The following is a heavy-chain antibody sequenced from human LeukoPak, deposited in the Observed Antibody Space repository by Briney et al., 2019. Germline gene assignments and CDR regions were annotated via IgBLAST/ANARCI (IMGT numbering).Heavy chain of an antibody. CDR3: ARESVPTVVTTYYFDY. J-gene: IGHJ4*02. CDR1: GFTFSSYA. CDR2: ISYDGSNK. V-gene: IGHV3-30*04. Sequence: PGGSLRLPCAASGFTFSSYAMHWVRQAPGKGLEWVAVISYDGSNKYYADSVKGRFTISRDNSKNTLYLQMNSLRAEDTAVYYCARESVPTVVTTYYFDYWGQGTLVTVSS. D-gene: IGHD4-23*01.